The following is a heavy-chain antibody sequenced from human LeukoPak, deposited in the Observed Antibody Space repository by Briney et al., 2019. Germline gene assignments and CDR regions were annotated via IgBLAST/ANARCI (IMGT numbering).Heavy chain of an antibody. CDR2: ISRSGSTK. D-gene: IGHD5-18*01. V-gene: IGHV3-11*01. J-gene: IGHJ6*03. CDR3: ARDDTGMARGSYYYYYYMDV. Sequence: GGSLRLSCAASGFTFSDYNMRWIRQAPGKGLEWVSSISRSGSTKYYADSVKGRFTISRDNAKNSLFLQMNSLRAEDTAVYYCARDDTGMARGSYYYYYYMDVWGKGTTVTVSS. CDR1: GFTFSDYN.